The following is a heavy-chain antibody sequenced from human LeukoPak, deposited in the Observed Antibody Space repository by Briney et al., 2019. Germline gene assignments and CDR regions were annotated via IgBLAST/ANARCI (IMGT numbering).Heavy chain of an antibody. CDR2: IYTSGST. CDR3: ARDTYSSSTSCYFDYYGMDV. Sequence: SETLSLTCTVPGGSISSYYWSWIRQPAGKGLEWIGRIYTSGSTNYTPSLKSRVTMSVDTSKNQFSLELSSVTAAHTAVYYCARDTYSSSTSCYFDYYGMDVWGQGTTVTVSS. V-gene: IGHV4-4*07. CDR1: GGSISSYY. D-gene: IGHD2-2*01. J-gene: IGHJ6*02.